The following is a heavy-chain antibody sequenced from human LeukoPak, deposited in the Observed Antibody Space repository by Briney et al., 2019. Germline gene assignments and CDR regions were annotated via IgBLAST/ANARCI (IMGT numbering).Heavy chain of an antibody. J-gene: IGHJ4*02. Sequence: GGSLRLSCAASGFTFRDYSDYWMRWVRQAPGKGLEWVANIKQDGSEKYYVDSVKGRFTIPRDNAKNSIFLQMNSLRAEDTAVYYCARVGRYSYAHNSWGQGTLVTVSS. D-gene: IGHD5-18*01. CDR1: GFTFRDYSDYW. CDR2: IKQDGSEK. V-gene: IGHV3-7*01. CDR3: ARVGRYSYAHNS.